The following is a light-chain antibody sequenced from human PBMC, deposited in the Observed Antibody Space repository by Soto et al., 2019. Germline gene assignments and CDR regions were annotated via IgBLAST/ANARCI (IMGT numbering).Light chain of an antibody. V-gene: IGLV1-44*01. Sequence: QSVLTQPPSASGTPGQRITISCSGSSSNIGDNPVNWYQQLPGAAPKLLIYLGDQRASGVSDRFSGSKSGTSASLAINGLRSDDEADYYCAAWDDNLNAYVFGSGTKVTVL. CDR2: LGD. J-gene: IGLJ1*01. CDR1: SSNIGDNP. CDR3: AAWDDNLNAYV.